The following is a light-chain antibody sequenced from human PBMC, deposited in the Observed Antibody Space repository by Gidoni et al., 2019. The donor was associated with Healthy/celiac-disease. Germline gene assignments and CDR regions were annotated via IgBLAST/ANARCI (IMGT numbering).Light chain of an antibody. CDR2: DAS. J-gene: IGKJ5*01. Sequence: DIQMTQSPSSLSASVGDRVTITCQASQDISNYLNWYQQKPGKAPKLLIYDASNLETGVPSRFSGSGSGTDFTFTISSLQPEDIATYYCQPYDNLPLTFXXXTRLEIK. CDR1: QDISNY. V-gene: IGKV1-33*01. CDR3: QPYDNLPLT.